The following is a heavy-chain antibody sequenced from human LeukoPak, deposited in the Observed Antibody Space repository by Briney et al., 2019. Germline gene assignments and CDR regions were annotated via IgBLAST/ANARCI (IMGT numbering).Heavy chain of an antibody. J-gene: IGHJ6*02. Sequence: PGGSLRLSCAASGFTFSSYGMHWVRQAPGKGLEWVAATWYDGSNKYYADSVKGRFTISRDNSKNTLYLQMNSLRAEDTAVYFCARGGHCSTTSCSNYDGMDVWGHGTTLTVSS. CDR1: GFTFSSYG. D-gene: IGHD2-2*01. CDR2: TWYDGSNK. V-gene: IGHV3-33*01. CDR3: ARGGHCSTTSCSNYDGMDV.